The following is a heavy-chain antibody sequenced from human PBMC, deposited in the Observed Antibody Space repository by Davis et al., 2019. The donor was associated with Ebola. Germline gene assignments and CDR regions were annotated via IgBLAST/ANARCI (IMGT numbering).Heavy chain of an antibody. CDR2: MNPNSGNT. D-gene: IGHD4-17*01. J-gene: IGHJ5*02. Sequence: AASVKVSCKASGYTFTSYDINWVRQATGQGLEWMGWMNPNSGNTGYAQKFQGRVTMTRNTSISTAYMELSSLRSEDTAVYYCARDRVVTTVTTPTNWFDPWGQGTLVTVSS. V-gene: IGHV1-8*01. CDR1: GYTFTSYD. CDR3: ARDRVVTTVTTPTNWFDP.